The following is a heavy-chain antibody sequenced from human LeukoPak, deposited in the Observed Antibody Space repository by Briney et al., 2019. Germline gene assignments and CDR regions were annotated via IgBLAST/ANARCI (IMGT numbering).Heavy chain of an antibody. V-gene: IGHV1-2*02. Sequence: GASVKVSCKASGYTFTGYYMHWVRQAPGQGLEWIGWINPNSGGTNYAQKFQGRVTMTRDTSVSIAYMELNRVRSDDTAVYYCARARDYYDSSGSPRGAFDIWGQGTMVTVSS. CDR1: GYTFTGYY. D-gene: IGHD3-22*01. CDR2: INPNSGGT. CDR3: ARARDYYDSSGSPRGAFDI. J-gene: IGHJ3*02.